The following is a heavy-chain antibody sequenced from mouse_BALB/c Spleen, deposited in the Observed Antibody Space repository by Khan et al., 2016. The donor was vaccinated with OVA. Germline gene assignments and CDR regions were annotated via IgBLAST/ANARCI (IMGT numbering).Heavy chain of an antibody. CDR1: GYTFTDYY. D-gene: IGHD2-14*01. CDR3: TRSGIGSFAF. V-gene: IGHV1-77*01. J-gene: IGHJ3*01. CDR2: IYPGNGNT. Sequence: QVQLQLPGAELARPGASVKLSCKASGYTFTDYYINWVKQRTGQGLEWIGDIYPGNGNTNYNEKFTGKATLTADKSSSTAFMHLSSLTSEDSAVYFCTRSGIGSFAFWGQGTLFTVSA.